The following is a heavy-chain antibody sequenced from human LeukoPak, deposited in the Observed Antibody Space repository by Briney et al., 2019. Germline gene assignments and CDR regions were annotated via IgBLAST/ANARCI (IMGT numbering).Heavy chain of an antibody. J-gene: IGHJ6*02. V-gene: IGHV4-59*01. Sequence: HPSETLSLTCTVSGGSISSYYWSWIRQPPGKGLEWIGYISYSGSTNYSPSLKSRVTMSVDTSKNQFSLKLSSVTAADTAVYYCARDVPGPVIGYYGMDVWGQGTTVTVPS. D-gene: IGHD3-22*01. CDR2: ISYSGST. CDR1: GGSISSYY. CDR3: ARDVPGPVIGYYGMDV.